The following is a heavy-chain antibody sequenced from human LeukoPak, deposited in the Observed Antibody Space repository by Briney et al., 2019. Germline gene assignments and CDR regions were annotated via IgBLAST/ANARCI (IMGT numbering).Heavy chain of an antibody. CDR3: ARHISGYSGYAHNFDY. CDR2: IDPSDSYT. CDR1: GYSFTSYW. V-gene: IGHV5-10-1*01. D-gene: IGHD5-12*01. J-gene: IGHJ4*02. Sequence: GESLKISCKGSGYSFTSYWISWVRQMPGKGLEWMGRIDPSDSYTNYSPSFQGHVTISADKSISTAYLQWGSLKASDTAMYYCARHISGYSGYAHNFDYWGQGTLVTVSS.